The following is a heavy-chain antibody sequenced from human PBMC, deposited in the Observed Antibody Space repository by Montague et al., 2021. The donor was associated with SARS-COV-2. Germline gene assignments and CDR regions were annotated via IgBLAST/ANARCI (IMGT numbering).Heavy chain of an antibody. CDR3: ARTEYNWNDWFDP. V-gene: IGHV4-59*13. CDR1: GGSISSYY. CDR2: IFHGGII. Sequence: SETLSLTCSVSGGSISSYYWSWIRQSPGKGLEWIGYIFHGGIIDYNPSLKSRVTISVDMSKNQFSLQLNSVTAADSAVYYCARTEYNWNDWFDPWGQGTLVTVSS. J-gene: IGHJ5*02. D-gene: IGHD1-20*01.